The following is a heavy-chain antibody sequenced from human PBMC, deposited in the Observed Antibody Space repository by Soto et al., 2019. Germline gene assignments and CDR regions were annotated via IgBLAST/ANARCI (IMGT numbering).Heavy chain of an antibody. Sequence: EVQLVESGGGLVKPGRSLRLSCAASGFTFSSYSMNWVRQAPGKGLEWVSSISSSSSYIYYADSVKGRFTISRDNAKNSLYLQMNSLRAEDTAVYYCARVGGQLVPGFDYWGQGTLVTVSS. J-gene: IGHJ4*02. CDR2: ISSSSSYI. D-gene: IGHD6-6*01. CDR3: ARVGGQLVPGFDY. CDR1: GFTFSSYS. V-gene: IGHV3-21*01.